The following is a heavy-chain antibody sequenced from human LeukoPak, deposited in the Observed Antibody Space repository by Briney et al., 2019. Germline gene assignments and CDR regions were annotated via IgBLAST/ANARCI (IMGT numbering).Heavy chain of an antibody. CDR2: ISAYNGNT. D-gene: IGHD2-15*01. CDR3: ARAVGIVVVVAATPDYYYYGMDV. J-gene: IGHJ6*02. Sequence: ASVKVSCKASGYTFTSYSISWVRQAPGQGLEWMGWISAYNGNTNYAQQLQGRVTMTTDTSTSTAYMELRSLRSDDTAVYYCARAVGIVVVVAATPDYYYYGMDVWGQGTTVTVSS. V-gene: IGHV1-18*01. CDR1: GYTFTSYS.